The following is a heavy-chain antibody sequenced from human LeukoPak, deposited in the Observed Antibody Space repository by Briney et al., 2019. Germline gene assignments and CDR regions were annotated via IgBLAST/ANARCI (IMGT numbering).Heavy chain of an antibody. CDR1: GGSISSSNW. Sequence: SGTLSLTCAVSGGSISSSNWWSWVRQPPGKGLEWIGEIYHSGSTNYNPSLKSRVTISVDKSKNQFSLKLSSVTAADTAVYYCARGTYYYDSSGYHVAEYFQHWGQGTLVTVSS. D-gene: IGHD3-22*01. CDR3: ARGTYYYDSSGYHVAEYFQH. CDR2: IYHSGST. J-gene: IGHJ1*01. V-gene: IGHV4-4*02.